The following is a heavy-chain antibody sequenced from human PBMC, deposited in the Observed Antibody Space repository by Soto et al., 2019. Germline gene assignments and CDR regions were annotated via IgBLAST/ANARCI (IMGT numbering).Heavy chain of an antibody. V-gene: IGHV3-23*01. Sequence: GGSLRLSCAASGFTFTSYAMNWVRQAPGQXLEWVSTISYSGHTTYYADSVKGRFTISRDNSNNTLYLQMDSLRGEDTAVYYCAKSPPLGYYDSSGYTLYDPFDIWGQGTMVTVSS. CDR2: ISYSGHTT. CDR1: GFTFTSYA. J-gene: IGHJ3*02. CDR3: AKSPPLGYYDSSGYTLYDPFDI. D-gene: IGHD3-22*01.